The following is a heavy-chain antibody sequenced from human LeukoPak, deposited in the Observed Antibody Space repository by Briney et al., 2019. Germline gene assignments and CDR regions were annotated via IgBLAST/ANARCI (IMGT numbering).Heavy chain of an antibody. V-gene: IGHV3-48*03. CDR3: AKDQTGRYFDWFPPSDY. CDR2: ISSSGSTI. D-gene: IGHD3-9*01. J-gene: IGHJ4*02. CDR1: GFTFSSYE. Sequence: GGSLRLSCAASGFTFSSYEMNWVRQAPGKGLEWVSYISSSGSTIYYADSVKGRFTISRDNSKNTVYLQMNSLRAVDTALYYCAKDQTGRYFDWFPPSDYWGQGTLVTVSS.